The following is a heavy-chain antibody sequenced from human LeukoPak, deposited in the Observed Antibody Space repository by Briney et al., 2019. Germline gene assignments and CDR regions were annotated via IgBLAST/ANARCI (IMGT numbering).Heavy chain of an antibody. V-gene: IGHV3-30*04. J-gene: IGHJ3*02. Sequence: GGSLRLSCAASGFTFSSYAMHWVRQAPGKGLEWVAVISYDGSNKYYADSVKGRFTISRDNSKNTLYLQMNSLRAEDAAVYYCARVVEQLLSPDAFDIWGQGTMVTVSS. CDR3: ARVVEQLLSPDAFDI. CDR2: ISYDGSNK. CDR1: GFTFSSYA. D-gene: IGHD6-19*01.